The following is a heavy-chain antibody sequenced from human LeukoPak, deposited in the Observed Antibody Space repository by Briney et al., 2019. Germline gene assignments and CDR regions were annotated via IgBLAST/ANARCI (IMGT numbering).Heavy chain of an antibody. J-gene: IGHJ5*02. D-gene: IGHD4-17*01. CDR1: GFTFSSFA. CDR3: TKDPNGDYVGAFDP. Sequence: PGGSLRLSCAASGFTFSSFAMTWVRQAPGKWLDWVSSITGNHGPTYNTDSVTGRFTISRDNSQNTLDPQTNSLTAEDPAVYYCTKDPNGDYVGAFDPWGQGTLVTVSS. V-gene: IGHV3-23*01. CDR2: ITGNHGPT.